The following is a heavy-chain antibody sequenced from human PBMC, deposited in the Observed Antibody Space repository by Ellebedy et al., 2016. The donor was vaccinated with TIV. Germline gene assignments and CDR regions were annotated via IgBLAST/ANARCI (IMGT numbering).Heavy chain of an antibody. CDR1: GFTFSTHS. Sequence: GESLKISCSASGFTFSTHSMAWVRQAPGGGLKWVSSINSGGSHPSYADSVQGRFTASRDNAKNTLYLQMNSLRAEDTAVYYCARDGLTAVTLSNRGAWFDPWGQGTLVTVSS. V-gene: IGHV3-21*01. D-gene: IGHD6-13*01. CDR2: INSGGSHP. J-gene: IGHJ5*02. CDR3: ARDGLTAVTLSNRGAWFDP.